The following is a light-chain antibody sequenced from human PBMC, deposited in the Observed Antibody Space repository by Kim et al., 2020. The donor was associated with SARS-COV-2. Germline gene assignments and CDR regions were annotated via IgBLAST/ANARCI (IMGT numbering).Light chain of an antibody. CDR1: SSDVGGYNY. Sequence: GQSVTISCTGTSSDVGGYNYVSWYQQHPGKAPILIIYEVTKRPSGVPDRFSGSKSGNTASLTVSGLQAEDEADYYCSSYAGTDNLLFGGGTQLTVL. CDR3: SSYAGTDNLL. J-gene: IGLJ3*02. CDR2: EVT. V-gene: IGLV2-8*01.